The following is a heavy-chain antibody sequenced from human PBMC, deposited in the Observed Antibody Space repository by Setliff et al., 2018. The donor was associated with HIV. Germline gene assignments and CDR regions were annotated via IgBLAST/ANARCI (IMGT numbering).Heavy chain of an antibody. Sequence: GASVKVSCKTSGGTFSSFGISWVRQAPGQGLEWMGRIIPIFGTTNHAQKFQGRVTITADKSPSTAYMELSSLRSEDTAVYYGAREGGGHSTAFDYWGQGMLVIVSS. CDR2: IIPIFGTT. V-gene: IGHV1-69*06. CDR3: AREGGGHSTAFDY. D-gene: IGHD4-17*01. CDR1: GGTFSSFG. J-gene: IGHJ4*02.